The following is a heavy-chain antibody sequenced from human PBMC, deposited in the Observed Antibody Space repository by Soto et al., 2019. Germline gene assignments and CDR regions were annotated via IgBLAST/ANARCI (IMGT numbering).Heavy chain of an antibody. V-gene: IGHV4-59*01. CDR1: GGSISSYY. CDR3: ANFSWDFDL. Sequence: QVQLQESGPGLVKPSETLSLTCTVSGGSISSYYWSWIRQPPGKGLEWIGFIYYSGGTNYNPSLTSRVTISVDTSKNPFALKLSSVTAADTSVYYCANFSWDFDLWGRGTLVPVSS. CDR2: IYYSGGT. J-gene: IGHJ2*01.